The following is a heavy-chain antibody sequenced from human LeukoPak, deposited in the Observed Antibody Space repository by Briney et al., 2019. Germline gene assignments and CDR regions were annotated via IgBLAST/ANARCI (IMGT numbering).Heavy chain of an antibody. CDR1: GFTFSSNS. CDR2: INYSGDAT. CDR3: AKGYCSGGNCYQYFDY. V-gene: IGHV3-23*01. J-gene: IGHJ4*02. D-gene: IGHD2-15*01. Sequence: GGSLRLSCAASGFTFSSNSMSWVRQAPGKGLEWVSAINYSGDATYYVDSVKDRFTISRDNSKNTLYLQMNSLRAEDTAIYYCAKGYCSGGNCYQYFDYWGQGTLVTVAS.